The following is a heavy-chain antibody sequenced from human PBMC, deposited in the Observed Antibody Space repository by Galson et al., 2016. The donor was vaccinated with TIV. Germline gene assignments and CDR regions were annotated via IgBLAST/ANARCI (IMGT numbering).Heavy chain of an antibody. J-gene: IGHJ4*02. CDR3: ARRRETDLQAFDWSDDPRTNFFDS. V-gene: IGHV5-51*01. CDR1: GYSFPSFW. CDR2: IFPGDSDT. Sequence: QSGAEVKKPGESLKISCQGFGYSFPSFWIAWVRQRPGKGLECMGIIFPGDSDTRYSPSFQGHVSISADKSRNTGYLQWDNLQASDTATYYCARRRETDLQAFDWSDDPRTNFFDSWGQGTLVTVSS. D-gene: IGHD3-9*01.